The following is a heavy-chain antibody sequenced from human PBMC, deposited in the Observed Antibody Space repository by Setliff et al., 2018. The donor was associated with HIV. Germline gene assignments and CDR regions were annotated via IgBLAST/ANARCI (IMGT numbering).Heavy chain of an antibody. CDR1: GVSTISSSSSYY. D-gene: IGHD3-22*01. V-gene: IGHV4-39*01. CDR3: ARHGAYEAYYDYMDV. J-gene: IGHJ6*03. Sequence: SETLSLTCIVSGVSTISSSSSYYWGWIRQPPGKGLEWIGYISHSGITYYNPSLKSRVTISVDTSRNQFSLKLSSVTAADTAVYYCARHGAYEAYYDYMDVWGKGTTVTVSS. CDR2: ISHSGIT.